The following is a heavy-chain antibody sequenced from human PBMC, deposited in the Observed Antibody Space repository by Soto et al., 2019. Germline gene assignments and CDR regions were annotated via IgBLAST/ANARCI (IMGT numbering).Heavy chain of an antibody. CDR2: IYYSGST. CDR1: GGSISSSSYY. D-gene: IGHD2-21*02. Sequence: SETLSLTCTVSGGSISSSSYYWGWIRQPPGKGLEWIGSIYYSGSTLYNPSLKGRVTISVDTSKNQFSLKLSSVTAADTAVYYCARMLAYCGGHCSPLDYWGQGTLVTVSS. V-gene: IGHV4-39*01. J-gene: IGHJ4*02. CDR3: ARMLAYCGGHCSPLDY.